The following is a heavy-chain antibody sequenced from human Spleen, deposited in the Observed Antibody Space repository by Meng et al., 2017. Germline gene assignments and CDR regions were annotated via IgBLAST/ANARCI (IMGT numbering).Heavy chain of an antibody. V-gene: IGHV4-61*02. CDR3: ARGGKGYCSGGSCPDAFDI. CDR2: IYTSGST. Sequence: SETLSLTCTVSGGSISSGSYYWSWIRQPAGKGLEWIGRIYTSGSTNYNPSLKSRVTISVDTSKNQFSLKLSSVTAADTAVYYCARGGKGYCSGGSCPDAFDIWGQGTMVTVSS. D-gene: IGHD2-15*01. CDR1: GGSISSGSYY. J-gene: IGHJ3*02.